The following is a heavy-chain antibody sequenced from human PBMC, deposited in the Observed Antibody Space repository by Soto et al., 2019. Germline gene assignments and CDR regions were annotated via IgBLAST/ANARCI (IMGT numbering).Heavy chain of an antibody. D-gene: IGHD3-3*01. Sequence: ASMKVSCKPSGYTFNTSGINWVRQAPGQGLELMGWISAYDGKTTYAEKFQGRVTLTTDTSTSTAYMELRSLSSDDTAIYYCARAPHQFWTIYCFYRWG. CDR3: ARAPHQFWTIYCFYR. CDR2: ISAYDGKT. J-gene: IGHJ5*02. CDR1: GYTFNTSG. V-gene: IGHV1-18*01.